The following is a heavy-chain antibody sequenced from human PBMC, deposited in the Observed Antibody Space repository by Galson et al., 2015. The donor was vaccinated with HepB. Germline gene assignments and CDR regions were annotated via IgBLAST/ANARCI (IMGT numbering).Heavy chain of an antibody. CDR1: GFSLNSTAVG. Sequence: PALVKPTQTLTLTCTFSGFSLNSTAVGVGWVRQPPGKALEWLALIYRDDYQHYNPSLQTRLTISKDTSKSQVVLTMTDMDPLDTATYYCAHSDDSVVRTASVYSYIYSYGHFDYWGQGIVVTVSS. CDR2: IYRDDYQ. J-gene: IGHJ4*02. CDR3: AHSDDSVVRTASVYSYIYSYGHFDY. D-gene: IGHD3-16*01. V-gene: IGHV2-5*02.